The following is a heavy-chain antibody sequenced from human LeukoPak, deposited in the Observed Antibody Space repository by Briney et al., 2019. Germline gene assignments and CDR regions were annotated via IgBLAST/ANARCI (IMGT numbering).Heavy chain of an antibody. J-gene: IGHJ6*03. CDR1: GFTSSSYW. Sequence: GGSLRLSCAASGFTSSSYWMSWVRQAPGKGLEWVANIKQDGSEKYYVDSVKGRFTISRDNAKNSLYLQMNSLRAEDTAVYYCARFPGVYYYYYYMDVWGKGTTVTVSS. CDR2: IKQDGSEK. CDR3: ARFPGVYYYYYYMDV. V-gene: IGHV3-7*01.